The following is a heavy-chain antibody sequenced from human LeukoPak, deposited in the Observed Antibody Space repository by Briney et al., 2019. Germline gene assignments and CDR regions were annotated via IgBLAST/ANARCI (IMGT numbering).Heavy chain of an antibody. CDR1: GFTFSSYS. V-gene: IGHV3-21*01. J-gene: IGHJ3*02. Sequence: GGSLRLSCAASGFTFSSYSMNWVRQAPGKGLGWVSSISSSSYIYYADSVKGRFTISRDNAKNSLYLQMNSLRAEDTAVYYCARDGTGGGAFDIWGQGTMVTVSS. D-gene: IGHD6-13*01. CDR3: ARDGTGGGAFDI. CDR2: ISSSSYI.